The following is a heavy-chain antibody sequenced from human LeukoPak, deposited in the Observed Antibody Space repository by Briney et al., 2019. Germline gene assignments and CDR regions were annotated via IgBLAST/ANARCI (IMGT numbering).Heavy chain of an antibody. V-gene: IGHV4-59*06. J-gene: IGHJ5*02. CDR2: IYYSGST. Sequence: SETLSLTCTVSGGSISSYYWSWIRQPPGKGLEWIGYIYYSGSTYYNPSLKSRVTISVDTSKNQFSLKLSSVTAADTAVYYCASYYYEYWFDPWGQGTLVTVSS. CDR1: GGSISSYY. CDR3: ASYYYEYWFDP. D-gene: IGHD3-22*01.